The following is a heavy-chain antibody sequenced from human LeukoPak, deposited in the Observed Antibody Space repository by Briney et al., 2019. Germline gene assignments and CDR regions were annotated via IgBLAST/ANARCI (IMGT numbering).Heavy chain of an antibody. V-gene: IGHV3-15*01. J-gene: IGHJ1*01. CDR1: GFTFSYAC. CDR2: IKSKTDGGTT. CDR3: TTDAPFYGSGSYFSDFQH. Sequence: GGSLRLSCAASGFTFSYACMSWVRQAPGKGLEWVGRIKSKTDGGTTDHAAPVKGRFTISRDDSKKTLYLQMNSLETEDTGVYYCTTDAPFYGSGSYFSDFQHWGQGTLVIVSS. D-gene: IGHD3-10*01.